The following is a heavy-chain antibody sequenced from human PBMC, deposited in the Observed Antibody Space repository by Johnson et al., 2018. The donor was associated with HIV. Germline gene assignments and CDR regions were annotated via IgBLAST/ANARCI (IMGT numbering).Heavy chain of an antibody. D-gene: IGHD7-27*01. CDR2: ISYDESNN. Sequence: VQLVESGGGVVQPGRSLRLSCAASGFTFSSYAMHWVRQAPGKGLEWVAFISYDESNNYYADSVKGRFTISRDNSKNTLDLQMNSLKTEDTAVYYCTTDGGLGSFDIWGQGTMVTVSS. V-gene: IGHV3-30*04. CDR3: TTDGGLGSFDI. CDR1: GFTFSSYA. J-gene: IGHJ3*02.